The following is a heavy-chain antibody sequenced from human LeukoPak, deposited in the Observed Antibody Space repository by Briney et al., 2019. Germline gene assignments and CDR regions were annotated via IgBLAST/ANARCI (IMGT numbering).Heavy chain of an antibody. CDR2: ISSSRTYV. V-gene: IGHV3-21*01. D-gene: IGHD4-11*01. CDR3: ARDLDNNYVGSLGY. CDR1: GFTFSTYS. Sequence: GGSLRLSCAASGFTFSTYSMNWVRQAPGKGLEWVSSISSSRTYVYYADSVKGRFSISRDNAKNSLYLQMSSLRAEDTAVYYCARDLDNNYVGSLGYWGQGTLVTVSS. J-gene: IGHJ4*02.